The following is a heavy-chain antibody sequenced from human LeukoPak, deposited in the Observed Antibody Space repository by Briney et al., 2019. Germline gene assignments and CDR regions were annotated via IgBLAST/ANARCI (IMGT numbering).Heavy chain of an antibody. CDR1: GFTFSNYS. Sequence: GGSLRLSCAASGFTFSNYSMNWVRQAPGKGLEWVSSISSCSSYIYYADSVKGRFTISRDNAKNSLYLQMNSLRAEDTAVYYCARVEMATINGLLDPWGQGTLVTVSS. CDR2: ISSCSSYI. D-gene: IGHD5-24*01. V-gene: IGHV3-21*01. CDR3: ARVEMATINGLLDP. J-gene: IGHJ5*02.